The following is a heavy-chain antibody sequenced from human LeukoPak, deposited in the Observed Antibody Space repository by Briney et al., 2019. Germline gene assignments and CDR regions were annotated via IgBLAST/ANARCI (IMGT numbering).Heavy chain of an antibody. CDR2: IKHHGSEK. V-gene: IGHV3-7*03. Sequence: GGSLRLSCAASGFTFSDYWMHWIRQAPGKGLEWVANIKHHGSEKYYVDSVKGRFTISRDNTRNSLYLQMSNLRAEDTAVYFCARGGGLDVWGQGATVTVSS. D-gene: IGHD3-16*01. CDR1: GFTFSDYW. J-gene: IGHJ6*02. CDR3: ARGGGLDV.